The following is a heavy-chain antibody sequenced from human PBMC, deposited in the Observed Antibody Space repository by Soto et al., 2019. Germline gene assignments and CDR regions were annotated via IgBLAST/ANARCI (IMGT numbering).Heavy chain of an antibody. CDR1: GFTFSNYE. J-gene: IGHJ6*02. V-gene: IGHV3-48*03. Sequence: DVQLVESGGGLVQPGGSLRLSCVASGFTFSNYEMNWVRQAPGRGLECVSYTSSRGSIIYYADSVKGRFTISRDNAKNSLYLQMNSLRAEDTAVYYCARAIGGSYLYGLDVWGQGTTVTVSS. D-gene: IGHD1-26*01. CDR3: ARAIGGSYLYGLDV. CDR2: TSSRGSII.